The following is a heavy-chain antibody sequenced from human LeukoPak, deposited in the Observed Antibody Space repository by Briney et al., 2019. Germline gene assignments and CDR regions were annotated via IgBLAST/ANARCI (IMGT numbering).Heavy chain of an antibody. CDR3: AKRTRGYSYGTLDY. J-gene: IGHJ4*02. CDR2: VSGGGGST. CDR1: GFTFSNYA. Sequence: GGSLRLSCAASGFTFSNYAMSWVRQAPGKGLQWVSAVSGGGGSTSYADSVKGRFTISRDNSKNTLFLQMNSLRAEDTAVYYCAKRTRGYSYGTLDYWGQGTLVTVSS. V-gene: IGHV3-23*01. D-gene: IGHD5-18*01.